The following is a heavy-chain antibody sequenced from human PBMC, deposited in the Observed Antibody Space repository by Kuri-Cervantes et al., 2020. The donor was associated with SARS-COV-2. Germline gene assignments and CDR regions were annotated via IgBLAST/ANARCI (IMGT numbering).Heavy chain of an antibody. D-gene: IGHD6-19*01. Sequence: SVKVSCKASGGTFSNYAISWVRQAPGQGLEWMGGIIPIFGTANYAQKFQGRVTITADESTSTAYMELSSLRSEDTAVYYCASLAVAGIGAGGYFDYWGQGTLVTVSS. CDR3: ASLAVAGIGAGGYFDY. J-gene: IGHJ4*02. CDR1: GGTFSNYA. V-gene: IGHV1-69*13. CDR2: IIPIFGTA.